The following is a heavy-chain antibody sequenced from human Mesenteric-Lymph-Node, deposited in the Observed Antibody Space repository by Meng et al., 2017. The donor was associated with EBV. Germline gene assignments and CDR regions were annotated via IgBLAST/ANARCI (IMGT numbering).Heavy chain of an antibody. CDR3: ARGFGDNNNWFGP. CDR2: IYHTGST. J-gene: IGHJ5*02. D-gene: IGHD4-17*01. CDR1: GGSVSSGGHS. V-gene: IGHV4-30-2*01. Sequence: DSGSVLVTPSPTLSLHGAVSGGSVSSGGHSWSWIRQPPGKGLEWIGYIYHTGSTYYNPSLKSRVTISIDTSKNQFSLKLSSVTAADTAVYFCARGFGDNNNWFGPWGQGTLVTVSS.